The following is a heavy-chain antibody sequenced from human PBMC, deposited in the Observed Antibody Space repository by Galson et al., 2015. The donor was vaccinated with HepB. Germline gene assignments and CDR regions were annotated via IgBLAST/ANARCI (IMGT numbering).Heavy chain of an antibody. Sequence: SLRLSCAASGFTFSSYWMSWVRQAPGKGLEWVANIKQDGSEKYYVDSVKGRFTISRDNAKNSLYLQMDSLRAEDTAVYYCARRETMKYYYDSSGSYGMDVWGQGTTVTVSS. V-gene: IGHV3-7*03. D-gene: IGHD3-22*01. CDR1: GFTFSSYW. CDR2: IKQDGSEK. CDR3: ARRETMKYYYDSSGSYGMDV. J-gene: IGHJ6*02.